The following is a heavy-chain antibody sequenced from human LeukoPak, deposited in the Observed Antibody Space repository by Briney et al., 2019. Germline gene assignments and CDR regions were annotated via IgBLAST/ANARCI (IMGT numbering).Heavy chain of an antibody. CDR3: ARVLRPNEWELPYFDY. D-gene: IGHD1-26*01. V-gene: IGHV1-2*02. CDR1: GYTFTGYY. CDR2: INPNSGGT. Sequence: ASVKVSCKASGYTFTGYYMHWVRQAPGQGLEWMGWINPNSGGTNYAQKFQGRVTMTRDTSISTAYMELSRLRSDDTAVYYCARVLRPNEWELPYFDYCGQGNLVIVSS. J-gene: IGHJ4*02.